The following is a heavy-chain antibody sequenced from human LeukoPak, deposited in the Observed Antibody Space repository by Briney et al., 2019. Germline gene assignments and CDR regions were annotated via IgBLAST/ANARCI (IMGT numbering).Heavy chain of an antibody. CDR3: ANVRGMDV. Sequence: PGMSLRLSCAASGFTFSSYGMHWVRQAPGKGLEWVAVISYDGSNKYYADSVKGRFTISRDNSKNTLYLQMNSLRAEDTAVYYCANVRGMDVWGQGTTVTVSS. V-gene: IGHV3-30*18. CDR1: GFTFSSYG. J-gene: IGHJ6*02. CDR2: ISYDGSNK.